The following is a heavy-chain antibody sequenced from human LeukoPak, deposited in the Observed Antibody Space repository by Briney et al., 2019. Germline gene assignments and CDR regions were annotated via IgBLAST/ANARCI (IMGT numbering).Heavy chain of an antibody. CDR2: IYTSGST. CDR3: ARDLGGLQYRSYMDV. D-gene: IGHD2-2*01. V-gene: IGHV4-4*07. CDR1: GGCISRYY. J-gene: IGHJ6*03. Sequence: SSETLSLTCTVSGGCISRYYWRWIRQPAGKGLEWIGRIYTSGSTNFHPSLKSRVTMSLDTSKNQFSLKLSSVTAADTAVYYCARDLGGLQYRSYMDVWGKGTTVTVSS.